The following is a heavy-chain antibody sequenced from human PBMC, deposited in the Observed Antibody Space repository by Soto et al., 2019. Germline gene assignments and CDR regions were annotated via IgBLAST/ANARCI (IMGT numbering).Heavy chain of an antibody. Sequence: QVQLVQSGAEVKKPGASVKVSCKASGYTFTSYAIHWVRQAPGQRLEWMGWINAGNGNTKYSQKFQDRVTITRDTSASTAYMELSSLGSEDTAVYYCARDLGGWPDYWGQGTRVTVSS. J-gene: IGHJ4*02. V-gene: IGHV1-3*01. CDR2: INAGNGNT. D-gene: IGHD6-19*01. CDR3: ARDLGGWPDY. CDR1: GYTFTSYA.